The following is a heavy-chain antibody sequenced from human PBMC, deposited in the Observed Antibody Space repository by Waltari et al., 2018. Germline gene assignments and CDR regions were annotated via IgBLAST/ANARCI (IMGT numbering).Heavy chain of an antibody. J-gene: IGHJ4*02. V-gene: IGHV3-30*02. CDR2: IWFDGRDE. CDR1: GFTFSNFG. Sequence: QVNLVESGGGVVQPGGSLRLSCATSGFTFSNFGMHWVRQAPGQGREWVALIWFDGRDEFDADSVRGRFTISRDNSARTLYLDMDSLRLDDTAMYYCAKDAFGNTYLDFWGQGTLVTVSS. D-gene: IGHD2-2*02. CDR3: AKDAFGNTYLDF.